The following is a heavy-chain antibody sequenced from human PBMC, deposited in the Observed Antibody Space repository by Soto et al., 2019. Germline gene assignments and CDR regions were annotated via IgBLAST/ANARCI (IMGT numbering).Heavy chain of an antibody. CDR1: GFTLSRYS. V-gene: IGHV3-48*02. Sequence: GGSLRLSCAASGFTLSRYSMNWVRQAPGKGLEWLSYIDTGSKTIYYADSVKGRFIISRDNAKNSLYLQMNSLRDDDTAVYYCARGGVATIFGDSWGQGTLVTVSS. CDR2: IDTGSKTI. D-gene: IGHD5-12*01. CDR3: ARGGVATIFGDS. J-gene: IGHJ4*02.